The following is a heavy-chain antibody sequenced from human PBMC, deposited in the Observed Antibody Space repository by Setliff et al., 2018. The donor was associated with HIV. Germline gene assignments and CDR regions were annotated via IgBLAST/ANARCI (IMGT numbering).Heavy chain of an antibody. CDR3: ARGSRSPLVNKFRVTPAFDY. Sequence: KTSETLSLTCAVYGGSFSGHYWSWIRQTPGKGLEWIGDISHSGSTNYNPSLKSRVTISVDTSKNQFSLRLPSVTAADTAVYFCARGSRSPLVNKFRVTPAFDYWGQGTLVTVSS. CDR2: ISHSGST. D-gene: IGHD2-21*02. J-gene: IGHJ4*01. CDR1: GGSFSGHY. V-gene: IGHV4-34*01.